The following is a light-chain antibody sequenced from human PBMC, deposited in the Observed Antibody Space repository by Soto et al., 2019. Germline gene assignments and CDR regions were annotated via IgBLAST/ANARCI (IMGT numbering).Light chain of an antibody. J-gene: IGLJ3*02. Sequence: SYELTQPPSVSVAPGQTAAIPCGGDIIGVRSVHWYRQTPGQTPILVVYDDTDRPSGIPERFSGSKTGTLATLTISRVEAGDEADYYCQVSDSRSDHVLFGGGTKVTVL. CDR3: QVSDSRSDHVL. CDR2: DDT. V-gene: IGLV3-21*02. CDR1: IIGVRS.